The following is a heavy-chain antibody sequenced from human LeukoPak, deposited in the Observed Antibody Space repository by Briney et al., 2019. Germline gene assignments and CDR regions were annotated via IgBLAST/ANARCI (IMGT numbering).Heavy chain of an antibody. CDR2: INHSGST. CDR1: GGSFSGYY. CDR3: ARADYGDYVEY. J-gene: IGHJ4*02. D-gene: IGHD4-17*01. V-gene: IGHV4-34*01. Sequence: SETLSLTCAVYGGSFSGYYWSWIRQPPGKGLEWIGEINHSGSTNYNPSLKSRVTISVDTSKNQFSLKLSSVTAADTAVYYCARADYGDYVEYWGQGTLVTVSS.